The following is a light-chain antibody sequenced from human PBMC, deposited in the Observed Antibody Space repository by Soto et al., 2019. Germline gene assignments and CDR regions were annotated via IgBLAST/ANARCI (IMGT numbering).Light chain of an antibody. CDR3: QQYNSYSEA. Sequence: DIQMTQSPSTLSASVGDRVTITCRASQSISSWLAWYQQKKGKAPKLLIYKASSLESGVPSRFRGSGSGTEFTLTISRLQPDDFSTYYCQQYNSYSEAFGQGTKVDIK. CDR1: QSISSW. CDR2: KAS. V-gene: IGKV1-5*03. J-gene: IGKJ1*01.